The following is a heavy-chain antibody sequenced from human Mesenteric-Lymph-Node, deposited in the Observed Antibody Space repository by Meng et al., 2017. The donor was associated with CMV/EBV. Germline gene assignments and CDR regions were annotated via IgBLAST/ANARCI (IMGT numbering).Heavy chain of an antibody. CDR3: ARVYYDILTGYNYFDY. CDR1: GYTFTSYD. J-gene: IGHJ4*02. V-gene: IGHV1-69*04. CDR2: IIPILGIA. Sequence: SVKVSCKASGYTFTSYDINWVRQATGQGLEWMGRIIPILGIANYAQKFQGRVTITADKSTSTAYMELSSLRSEDTAVYYCARVYYDILTGYNYFDYWGQGTLVTVSS. D-gene: IGHD3-9*01.